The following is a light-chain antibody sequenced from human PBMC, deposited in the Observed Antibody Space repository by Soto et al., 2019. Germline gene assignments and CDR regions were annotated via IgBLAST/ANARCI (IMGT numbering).Light chain of an antibody. Sequence: EIVLTQSPGTLSLSTGERATLSCRASQSVGTYLAWYQQKPGQAPRLPIYGASSRATGIPDRFSGSGSGTDFTLTISRLEPEDFAVYYCQQYVSTPLTFGGGTKVDIK. CDR3: QQYVSTPLT. CDR2: GAS. V-gene: IGKV3-20*01. J-gene: IGKJ4*01. CDR1: QSVGTY.